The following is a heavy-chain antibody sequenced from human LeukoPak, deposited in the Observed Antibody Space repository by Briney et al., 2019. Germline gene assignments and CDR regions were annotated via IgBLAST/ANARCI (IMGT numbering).Heavy chain of an antibody. Sequence: SETLSLTCTVSGGSISGYFWSWFRQPPGKGLEWIGYIHYSGSTNYNPSLNSRVTISVDTSKNQFSLRLSSVTAADTAVYYCARYGITIVRGGKYYFDSWGQGTLVTVSS. D-gene: IGHD3-10*01. J-gene: IGHJ4*02. CDR1: GGSISGYF. CDR2: IHYSGST. V-gene: IGHV4-59*08. CDR3: ARYGITIVRGGKYYFDS.